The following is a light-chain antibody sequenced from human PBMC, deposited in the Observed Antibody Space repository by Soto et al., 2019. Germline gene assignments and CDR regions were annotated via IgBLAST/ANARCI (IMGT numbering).Light chain of an antibody. CDR1: QSVSGS. Sequence: DIKLSQSPSTLSASVVETVTVTCRGSQSVSGSLAWYQQNPGEAPKLLIYDASALPRGVPSRFSGSRSGTKFTLTLASLQPDDFATHYCQQYETFSGTFGPGTKVDI. CDR2: DAS. J-gene: IGKJ1*01. CDR3: QQYETFSGT. V-gene: IGKV1-5*01.